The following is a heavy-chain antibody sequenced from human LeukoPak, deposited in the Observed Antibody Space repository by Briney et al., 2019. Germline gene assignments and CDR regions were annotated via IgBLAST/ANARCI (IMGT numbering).Heavy chain of an antibody. CDR3: ARDVRGNWSDP. Sequence: SETLSLTCTVSGGSISSYYWSWIRQPPGKGLEWIGYIYYSGSTNYNPSLKSRVTISVDTSKNQFSLKLSSVTAADTAVYYCARDVRGNWSDPWGQGTLVTVSS. V-gene: IGHV4-59*01. J-gene: IGHJ5*02. CDR2: IYYSGST. CDR1: GGSISSYY.